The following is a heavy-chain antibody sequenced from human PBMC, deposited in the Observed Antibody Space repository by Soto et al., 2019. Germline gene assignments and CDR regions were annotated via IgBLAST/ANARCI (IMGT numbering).Heavy chain of an antibody. D-gene: IGHD2-21*02. CDR2: IYYSGST. Sequence: QVQLQESGPGLVKPSQTLSLTCTVSGGSISSGDYYWSWIRQPPGKGLEWIGYIYYSGSTYYNPSLKSRVTISVDTSKNQFSLKLSSVTAADTAVYYCARVPYCGGDCYYDAFDIWGQGTMVTVSS. V-gene: IGHV4-30-4*01. CDR1: GGSISSGDYY. J-gene: IGHJ3*02. CDR3: ARVPYCGGDCYYDAFDI.